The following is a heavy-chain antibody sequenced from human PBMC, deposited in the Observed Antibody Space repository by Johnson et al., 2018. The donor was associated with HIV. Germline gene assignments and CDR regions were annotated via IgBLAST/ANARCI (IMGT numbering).Heavy chain of an antibody. Sequence: VQLVESGGGLVQPGGSLRLSCAASGFTFSSYWMSWVRQAPGKGLEWVANIKPDGSEKYYVDSVQGRFTISRDNAKNSLYLQMNSLRAEDTAVYYCARRYSGSYGAFDIWGQGTMVTVSS. CDR2: IKPDGSEK. CDR1: GFTFSSYW. V-gene: IGHV3-7*05. D-gene: IGHD1-26*01. CDR3: ARRYSGSYGAFDI. J-gene: IGHJ3*02.